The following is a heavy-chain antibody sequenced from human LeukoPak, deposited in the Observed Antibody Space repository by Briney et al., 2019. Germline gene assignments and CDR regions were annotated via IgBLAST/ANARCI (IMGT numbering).Heavy chain of an antibody. Sequence: PGGSLRLSCAASGFTFSSYSMNWVRQAPGKGLEWVSSISSSSSYIYYADSVKGRFTISRDNAKNSLYLQMNSLRAEDTAVYYCARVGRWQWLVTTEAFDPWGQGTLVTVSS. J-gene: IGHJ5*02. D-gene: IGHD6-19*01. CDR2: ISSSSSYI. CDR3: ARVGRWQWLVTTEAFDP. V-gene: IGHV3-21*01. CDR1: GFTFSSYS.